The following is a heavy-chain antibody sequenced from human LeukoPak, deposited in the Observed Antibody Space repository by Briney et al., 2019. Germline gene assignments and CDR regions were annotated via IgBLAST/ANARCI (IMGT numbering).Heavy chain of an antibody. Sequence: ASVKVSCKASGYTFTSYDINWVRQATGQGLEWMGWMNPNSGNTGYAQKFQGRVTITRNTSTSTAYMELSSLRSEDTAVYYCARGYIAALQIYYYYYYMDVWGKGTTVTVSS. CDR1: GYTFTSYD. D-gene: IGHD6-6*01. CDR2: MNPNSGNT. J-gene: IGHJ6*03. V-gene: IGHV1-8*03. CDR3: ARGYIAALQIYYYYYYMDV.